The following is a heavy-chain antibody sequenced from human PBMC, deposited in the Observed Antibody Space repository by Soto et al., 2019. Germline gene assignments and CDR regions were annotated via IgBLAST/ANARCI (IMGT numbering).Heavy chain of an antibody. CDR3: AREGTYYGDYGTLGY. V-gene: IGHV4-59*01. J-gene: IGHJ4*02. D-gene: IGHD4-17*01. CDR1: GGSISSYY. Sequence: QVQLQESGPGLVKPSETLSLTCTVSGGSISSYYWSWIRQPPGKGLEWIGYIYHSGSTNYNPSLKSRVTISVDTSKNQFSLKLSAVTAGDTAVYYCAREGTYYGDYGTLGYWGQGTLVTVSS. CDR2: IYHSGST.